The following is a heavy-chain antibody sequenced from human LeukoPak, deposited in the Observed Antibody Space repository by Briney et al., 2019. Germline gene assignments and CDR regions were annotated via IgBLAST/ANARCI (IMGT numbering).Heavy chain of an antibody. J-gene: IGHJ5*02. CDR1: GFTVSSNY. CDR3: ARDVRYGDYAGWFDP. D-gene: IGHD4-17*01. Sequence: GGSLRLSCAASGFTVSSNYMSWVRQAPGKGPECVSYISPTSSDIFYVDSVKGRFTISRDNAKNSLYLQMNSLRAEDTAVYYCARDVRYGDYAGWFDPWGQGTLVTVSS. V-gene: IGHV3-21*05. CDR2: ISPTSSDI.